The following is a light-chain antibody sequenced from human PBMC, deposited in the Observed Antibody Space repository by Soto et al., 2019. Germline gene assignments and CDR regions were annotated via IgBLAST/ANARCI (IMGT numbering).Light chain of an antibody. J-gene: IGKJ4*01. CDR3: QQYFDVPFT. CDR1: RSVLYKSNNKNH. Sequence: DIVMTQSPDSLAVSLGERATMNCKCSRSVLYKSNNKNHLAWYQQKPGQPPQLIIYWASTRESGFPERFSGSGSGTDFPLTISSLEAEDVAFYWCQQYFDVPFTFGGGTKVEI. CDR2: WAS. V-gene: IGKV4-1*01.